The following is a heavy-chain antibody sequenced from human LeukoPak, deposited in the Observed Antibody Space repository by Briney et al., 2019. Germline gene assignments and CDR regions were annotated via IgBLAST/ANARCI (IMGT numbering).Heavy chain of an antibody. D-gene: IGHD3-10*01. V-gene: IGHV1-69*01. CDR2: IIPIFGTP. J-gene: IGHJ4*02. Sequence: AVKVSCKASGDTFSSYGITWVRQAPGQGLEWVGVIIPIFGTPNYAQKFQGRVTITADESTRTAYMELSRLTSEDTAIYYCTSRGDYWGQGTLVTVSS. CDR3: TSRGDY. CDR1: GDTFSSYG.